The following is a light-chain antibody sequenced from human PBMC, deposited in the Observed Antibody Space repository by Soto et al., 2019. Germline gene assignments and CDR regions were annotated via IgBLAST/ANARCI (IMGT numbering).Light chain of an antibody. J-gene: IGKJ1*01. CDR1: QSISNTF. Sequence: EIVLTQSPGTLSLSPGERATLSCRASQSISNTFIAWYQQKPGQAPRLLIHGVSNRATGIPDRFSGSGSGTDFTLIISRLEPEYFAVYYCQQYGGSPETFGQGTKVEIK. CDR3: QQYGGSPET. CDR2: GVS. V-gene: IGKV3-20*01.